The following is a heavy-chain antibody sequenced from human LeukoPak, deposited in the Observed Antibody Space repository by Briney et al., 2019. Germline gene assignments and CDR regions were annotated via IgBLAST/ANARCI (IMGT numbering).Heavy chain of an antibody. D-gene: IGHD6-13*01. V-gene: IGHV1-18*01. CDR1: ADSFNSYD. Sequence: ASAKVPCKASADSFNSYDIRWVRQEPGQGLEWMGWINTHSGYTNFAQKFQGRVTMSTDTSTSTAYMELRSLRSDDTAVYYCGRGVGIAAAAFFYYYMDVWGKGTTVTVSS. CDR2: INTHSGYT. CDR3: GRGVGIAAAAFFYYYMDV. J-gene: IGHJ6*03.